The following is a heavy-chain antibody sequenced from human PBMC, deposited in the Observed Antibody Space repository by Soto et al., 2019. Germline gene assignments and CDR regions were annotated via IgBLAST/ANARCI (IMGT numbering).Heavy chain of an antibody. J-gene: IGHJ6*02. CDR2: IYYSGST. D-gene: IGHD3-9*01. Sequence: SETLSLTCTVAGGSISSSSYYWGWIRQPPGKGLEWIGSIYYSGSTYYNPSLKSRVTISVDTSKNQFSLKLSSVTAADTAVYYCATRTGSILTGYGMDVWGQGTTVTVSS. V-gene: IGHV4-39*01. CDR3: ATRTGSILTGYGMDV. CDR1: GGSISSSSYY.